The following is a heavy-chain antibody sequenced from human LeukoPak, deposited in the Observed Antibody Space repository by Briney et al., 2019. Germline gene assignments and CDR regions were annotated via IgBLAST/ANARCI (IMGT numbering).Heavy chain of an antibody. CDR1: GYSITSDW. V-gene: IGHV5-10-1*01. J-gene: IGHJ6*02. CDR2: IDPSDSNT. Sequence: GAPLRTCCTSSGYSITSDWNRWVRHLPAEGLEWMGRIDPSDSNTYYNPSFQGLVTISADTSISTASLQWSSLKASDTAMYYCAINREVVPAADNSDGMDVWGQGRTVTVSS. D-gene: IGHD2-2*01. CDR3: AINREVVPAADNSDGMDV.